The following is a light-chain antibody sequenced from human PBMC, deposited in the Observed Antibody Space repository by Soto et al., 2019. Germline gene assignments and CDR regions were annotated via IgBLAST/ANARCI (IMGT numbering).Light chain of an antibody. CDR2: GVS. Sequence: EIVLTQSPGTLSLSPGERATLSCRASQSFTSTYLDWFQKKAGQAPRLLIYGVSSRSTGIPDRFSGSGSGTDFTLAISRLQPEDFAVYYCQQYCSSPYTFGQGTKLEIK. J-gene: IGKJ2*01. CDR3: QQYCSSPYT. V-gene: IGKV3-20*01. CDR1: QSFTSTY.